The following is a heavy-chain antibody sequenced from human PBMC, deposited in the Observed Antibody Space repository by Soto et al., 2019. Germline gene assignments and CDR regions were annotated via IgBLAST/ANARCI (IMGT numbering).Heavy chain of an antibody. J-gene: IGHJ6*02. V-gene: IGHV3-33*01. D-gene: IGHD2-2*01. CDR3: ARDGYCISTSCPSPYYGMDV. CDR2: IWYDGSNK. CDR1: GFTFSSYG. Sequence: QVQLVESGGGVVQPGRSLRLSCAASGFTFSSYGMHWVRQAPGKGLEWVAVIWYDGSNKYYADSVKGRFTISRDNSKNTLYLQMNSLRAEDTAVYYCARDGYCISTSCPSPYYGMDVWGQGTTVTVSS.